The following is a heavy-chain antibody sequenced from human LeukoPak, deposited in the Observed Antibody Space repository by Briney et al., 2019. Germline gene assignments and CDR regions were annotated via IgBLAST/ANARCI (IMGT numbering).Heavy chain of an antibody. V-gene: IGHV1-69*05. CDR3: ARSIAARDYFDY. CDR1: GGTFSSYA. CDR2: IIPIFGTA. J-gene: IGHJ4*02. D-gene: IGHD6-6*01. Sequence: SVKVSCKASGGTFSSYAISWVRQAPGQGLEWMGGIIPIFGTANYAQKLQGRVTITTDESTSTAYMELSSLRSEDTAVYYCARSIAARDYFDYWGQGTLVTVSS.